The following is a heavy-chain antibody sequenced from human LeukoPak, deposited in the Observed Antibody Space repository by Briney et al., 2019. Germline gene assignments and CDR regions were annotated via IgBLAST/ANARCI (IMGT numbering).Heavy chain of an antibody. D-gene: IGHD6-13*01. CDR2: INPNSGGT. CDR3: AREESSIGGPRWFDP. Sequence: RASVKVSCKASGYTFTGDYMHWVRQAPGQGPEWMGWINPNSGGTNYAQKFQGRITMTRDTSISTAYMELSRLRFDDTAVYYCAREESSIGGPRWFDPWGQGTLVTVSS. J-gene: IGHJ5*02. V-gene: IGHV1-2*02. CDR1: GYTFTGDY.